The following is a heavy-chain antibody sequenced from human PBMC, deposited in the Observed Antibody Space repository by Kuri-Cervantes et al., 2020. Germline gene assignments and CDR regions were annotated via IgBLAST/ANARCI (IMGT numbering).Heavy chain of an antibody. CDR1: GGSISSGDYY. J-gene: IGHJ3*02. V-gene: IGHV4-61*08. Sequence: ESLKISCTVSGGSISSGDYYWSWIRQPPGKGLEWIGYIYYSGSTNYNPSLKSRVTISVDTSKNQFSLKLSSVTAADTAVYYCASWGGTPARLAQNSGCDAFDIWGQGTMVTVSS. D-gene: IGHD3-16*01. CDR2: IYYSGST. CDR3: ASWGGTPARLAQNSGCDAFDI.